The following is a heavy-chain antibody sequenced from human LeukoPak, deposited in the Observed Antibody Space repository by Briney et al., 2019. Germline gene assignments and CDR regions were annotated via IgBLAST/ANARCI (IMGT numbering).Heavy chain of an antibody. CDR3: ARGLVKGYCSGGSCSLAKYNWFDP. V-gene: IGHV1-69*13. CDR2: IIPIFGTA. Sequence: GASVKVSCKASGGTFSSYAISWVRQAPGQGLEWMGGIIPIFGTANYAQKFQGRVTITADESTSTAYMELSSLRSEDTAVYYCARGLVKGYCSGGSCSLAKYNWFDPWGQGTLVTVSS. D-gene: IGHD2-15*01. J-gene: IGHJ5*02. CDR1: GGTFSSYA.